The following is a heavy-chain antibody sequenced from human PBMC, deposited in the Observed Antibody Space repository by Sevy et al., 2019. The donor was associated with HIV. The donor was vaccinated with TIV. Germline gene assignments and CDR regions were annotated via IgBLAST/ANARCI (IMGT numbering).Heavy chain of an antibody. J-gene: IGHJ3*01. V-gene: IGHV3-23*01. CDR1: GFTFNTHV. Sequence: GGSLRLSCAASGFTFNTHVMNWVRQAPGKGLEWVSSISGFGNTYYADSLRGPFTISRDNAKNTLYLQMNGLRADDTAVYYWAKVLNPALESMMEVTVRSLKGFDVWGQGTMVTVSS. CDR2: ISGFGNT. CDR3: AKVLNPALESMMEVTVRSLKGFDV. D-gene: IGHD3-22*01.